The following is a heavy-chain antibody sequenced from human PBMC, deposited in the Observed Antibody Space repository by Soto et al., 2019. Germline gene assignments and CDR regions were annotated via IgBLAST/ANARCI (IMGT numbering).Heavy chain of an antibody. CDR2: IIPIFGTA. V-gene: IGHV1-69*13. CDR1: GGTFSSYA. J-gene: IGHJ4*02. CDR3: ARRVDPSGDTAMPYANPREVYFDY. Sequence: GASVKVSCKASGGTFSSYAISWVRQAPGQGLEWMGGIIPIFGTANYAQKFQGRVTITADESTSTAYMELSSLRSEDTAVYYCARRVDPSGDTAMPYANPREVYFDYWGQRTLDTVSS. D-gene: IGHD5-18*01.